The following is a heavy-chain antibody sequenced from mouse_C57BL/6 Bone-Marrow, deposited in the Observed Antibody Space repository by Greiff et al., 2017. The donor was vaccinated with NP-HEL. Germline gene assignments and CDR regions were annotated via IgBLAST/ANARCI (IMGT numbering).Heavy chain of an antibody. D-gene: IGHD2-3*01. V-gene: IGHV1-54*01. CDR1: GYAFTNYL. Sequence: QVQLKQSGAELVRPGTSVKVSCKASGYAFTNYLIEWVKQRPGQGLEWIGVINPGSGGTNYNEKFKGKATLTADKSSSTAYMQLSSLTSEDSAVYFCARSRWFHWYIDVGGTGTTVTVSS. CDR2: INPGSGGT. J-gene: IGHJ1*03. CDR3: ARSRWFHWYIDV.